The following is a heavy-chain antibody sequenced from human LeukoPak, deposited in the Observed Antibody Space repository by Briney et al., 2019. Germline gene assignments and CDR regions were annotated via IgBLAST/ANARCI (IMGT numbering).Heavy chain of an antibody. Sequence: SETLSLTCSVSDVSISNNGRYWAWIRQSPGKGLEWIGSAYHTGATNYNPSLESRVPMSVDTSKNQFSLRLTSATAADTAVYYCARATIFSRTFDIWGQGTMVTVSS. CDR1: DVSISNNGRY. J-gene: IGHJ3*02. CDR3: ARATIFSRTFDI. CDR2: AYHTGAT. V-gene: IGHV4-39*07. D-gene: IGHD3-9*01.